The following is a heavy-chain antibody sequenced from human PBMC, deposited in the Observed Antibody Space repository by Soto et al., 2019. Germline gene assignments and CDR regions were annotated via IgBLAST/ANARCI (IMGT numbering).Heavy chain of an antibody. Sequence: QVQLQESGPGLVKPSGTLSLTCAVSGGSISSSNWWSWVRQPPGKGLEWIGEIYHSGNTNYNPSLKSRPTMAVDKSRNQFSLKLSSVTAADTAVDYGARRWGEGRVDYWGQGTLVTVSS. J-gene: IGHJ4*02. D-gene: IGHD3-10*01. CDR3: ARRWGEGRVDY. V-gene: IGHV4-4*02. CDR2: IYHSGNT. CDR1: GGSISSSNW.